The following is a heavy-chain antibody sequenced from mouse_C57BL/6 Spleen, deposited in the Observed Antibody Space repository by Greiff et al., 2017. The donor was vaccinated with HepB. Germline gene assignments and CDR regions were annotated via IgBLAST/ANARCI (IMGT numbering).Heavy chain of an antibody. CDR2: IYPGDGDT. J-gene: IGHJ1*03. Sequence: QVQLQQSGPELVKPGASVKISCKASGYAFSSSWMNWVKQRPGKGLEWIGRIYPGDGDTNYNGKFKGKATLTADKSSSTAYMQLSSLTSEDSAVYFCANLYSNYGYFDVGGTGTTVTVSS. CDR1: GYAFSSSW. CDR3: ANLYSNYGYFDV. D-gene: IGHD2-5*01. V-gene: IGHV1-82*01.